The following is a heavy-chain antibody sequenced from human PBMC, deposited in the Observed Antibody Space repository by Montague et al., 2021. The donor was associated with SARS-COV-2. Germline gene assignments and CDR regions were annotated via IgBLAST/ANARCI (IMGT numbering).Heavy chain of an antibody. V-gene: IGHV3-74*01. Sequence: SLRLSCAASGFTFSSYWMHWVRQAPGKGLVWVSRINSDGSSTSYADSVKGRFTISRDNAKNTLYLQMNSLRAEDTAVYYCARDIRLYYGSGCPYGDLDYWGQGTLVTVSS. D-gene: IGHD3-10*01. J-gene: IGHJ4*02. CDR2: INSDGSST. CDR1: GFTFSSYW. CDR3: ARDIRLYYGSGCPYGDLDY.